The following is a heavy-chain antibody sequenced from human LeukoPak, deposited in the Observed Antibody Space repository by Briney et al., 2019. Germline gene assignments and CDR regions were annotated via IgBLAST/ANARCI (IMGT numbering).Heavy chain of an antibody. V-gene: IGHV3-30*18. CDR3: AKEYDSSGYFDF. CDR1: GFTFSSYG. D-gene: IGHD3-22*01. Sequence: GGSLRLSCAASGFTFSSYGMHWVRQAPGKGLEWVAVISYDKNNKYYADSVRGRFTISRDNSKNTLYLQMNSLRAEDTAVYYCAKEYDSSGYFDFWGQGTLVTVSP. CDR2: ISYDKNNK. J-gene: IGHJ4*02.